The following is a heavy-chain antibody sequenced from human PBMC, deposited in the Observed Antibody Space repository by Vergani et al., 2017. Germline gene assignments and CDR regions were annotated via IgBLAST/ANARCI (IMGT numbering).Heavy chain of an antibody. V-gene: IGHV1-69-2*01. J-gene: IGHJ6*02. Sequence: EVQLVQSGAEVKKPGATMKISCKVSGYTFTDHYMHWVKQAPGQGLEWMGLVDPEDGETIYAEKFKGRVTIAADPSTDTAHLEVSSLRSEDTAVYYCATPQTVTTGGMEVWGQGTTVIVSS. CDR2: VDPEDGET. CDR3: ATPQTVTTGGMEV. CDR1: GYTFTDHY. D-gene: IGHD4-17*01.